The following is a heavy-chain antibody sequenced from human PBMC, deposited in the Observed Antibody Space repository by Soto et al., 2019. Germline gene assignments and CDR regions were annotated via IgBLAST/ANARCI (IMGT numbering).Heavy chain of an antibody. D-gene: IGHD3-3*01. CDR2: ICGSGGST. Sequence: EVQLLESGGGVVQPGGSLRLSCAASGFTFSSYAMSWVRQAPGKGLEWVSAICGSGGSTYYADSVKGRFTISSDNSKNKLYKQMNSLRTEDKAVYCCVKEGRFLEWLFLDYWGQGTLVTVSS. CDR3: VKEGRFLEWLFLDY. J-gene: IGHJ4*02. V-gene: IGHV3-23*01. CDR1: GFTFSSYA.